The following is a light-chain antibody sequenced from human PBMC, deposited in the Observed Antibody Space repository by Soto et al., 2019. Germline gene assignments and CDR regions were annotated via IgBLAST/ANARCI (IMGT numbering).Light chain of an antibody. CDR1: NIGNKS. CDR2: DDS. CDR3: QVWDSSSDHPVV. Sequence: SYELTQPPSVSVAPGQTARITCGGNNIGNKSVHWYQQKPGQAPVLVVYDDSDRPSGIPERFSGSNSGNTATLTISRVEAGDEADYYCQVWDSSSDHPVVFGGGTKLTVL. V-gene: IGLV3-21*02. J-gene: IGLJ2*01.